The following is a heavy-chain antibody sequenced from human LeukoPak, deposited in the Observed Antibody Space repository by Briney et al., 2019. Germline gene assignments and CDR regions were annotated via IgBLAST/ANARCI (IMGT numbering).Heavy chain of an antibody. J-gene: IGHJ3*02. D-gene: IGHD2-2*02. CDR2: IYHSGST. CDR1: GGSISSSNW. V-gene: IGHV4-4*02. CDR3: ASSILVPAAIRAFDI. Sequence: SGTLSLTCAVSGGSISSSNWWSWVRQPPGKGLEWIGEIYHSGSTNYNPSLKSRVTISVDKSKNQFSLKLSSMTAADTAVYYCASSILVPAAIRAFDIWGQGTMVTVSS.